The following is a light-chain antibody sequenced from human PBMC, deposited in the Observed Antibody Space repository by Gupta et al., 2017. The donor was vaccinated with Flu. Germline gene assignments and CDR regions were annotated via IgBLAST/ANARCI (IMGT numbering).Light chain of an antibody. J-gene: IGLJ3*02. CDR3: CPAAGSATWV. CDR1: SSDVGGYNY. Sequence: SDLTQPRSVSVSPGQSVAISCTGTSSDVGGYNYVAWYQQHPAKAPRRMIYDVSHRPPGAPARFSGSKSGNKAALTISGRKEEVEADYYCCPAAGSATWVFGGGTKLTVL. V-gene: IGLV2-11*01. CDR2: DVS.